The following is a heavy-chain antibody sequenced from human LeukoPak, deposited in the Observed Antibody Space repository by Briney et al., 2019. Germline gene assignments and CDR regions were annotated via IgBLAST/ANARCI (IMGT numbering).Heavy chain of an antibody. CDR1: GGSISSYY. D-gene: IGHD3-9*01. J-gene: IGHJ3*02. Sequence: SETLSLTCTVSGGSISSYYWSWIRQPPGKGLEWIGYIYYSGSTNYNPSLKSRVTISVDTSKNQFSLKLSSVTAADTAVYYCARTPYYDILTGYYNSVEAFDIWGQGTMVTVSS. CDR3: ARTPYYDILTGYYNSVEAFDI. V-gene: IGHV4-59*01. CDR2: IYYSGST.